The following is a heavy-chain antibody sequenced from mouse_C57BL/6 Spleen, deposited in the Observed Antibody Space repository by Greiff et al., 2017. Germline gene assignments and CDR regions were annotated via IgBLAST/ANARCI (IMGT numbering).Heavy chain of an antibody. D-gene: IGHD1-1*01. CDR2: IYPGSGST. V-gene: IGHV1-55*01. J-gene: IGHJ4*01. Sequence: QVQLQQPGAELVKPGASVKMSCKASGYTFTSYWITWVKQRPGQGLEWIGDIYPGSGSTNYNEKFKSKATLTVDTSSSTAYMQRSSLTSEDSAVYYCARQDYYGSSYDYAMDYWGQGTSVTVSS. CDR3: ARQDYYGSSYDYAMDY. CDR1: GYTFTSYW.